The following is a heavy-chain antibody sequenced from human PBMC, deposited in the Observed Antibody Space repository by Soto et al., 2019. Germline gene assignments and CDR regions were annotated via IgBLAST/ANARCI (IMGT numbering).Heavy chain of an antibody. D-gene: IGHD4-17*01. V-gene: IGHV2-5*02. CDR2: IYWDDDK. CDR3: AHSDYGDYFEY. Sequence: QITLKESGPTLVKPTQTLTLTCTFSGFSLSAHGVGVGWIRQPPGKALEWLALIYWDDDKRYSPSLKSRLTITKDTSKNQVVLTMTNMVPVDTATYFCAHSDYGDYFEYWGQGTLVTVSS. J-gene: IGHJ4*02. CDR1: GFSLSAHGVG.